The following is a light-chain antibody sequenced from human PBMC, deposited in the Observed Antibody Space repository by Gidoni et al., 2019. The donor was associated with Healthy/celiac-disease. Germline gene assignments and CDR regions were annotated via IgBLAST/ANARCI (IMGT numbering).Light chain of an antibody. CDR2: AAS. CDR3: QKYNSAPLT. V-gene: IGKV1-27*01. J-gene: IGKJ4*01. Sequence: DIQMTQSPSSLSASVGDRVTRTCRASQGISKYLAWYQQKPGKVPKLLIYAASTLQSGVPSRFSGSGSGTDFTLTISSLQPEDVATYYCQKYNSAPLTFGGGTKVEIK. CDR1: QGISKY.